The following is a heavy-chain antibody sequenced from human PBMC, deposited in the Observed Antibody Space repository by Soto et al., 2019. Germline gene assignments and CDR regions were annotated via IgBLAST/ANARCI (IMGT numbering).Heavy chain of an antibody. V-gene: IGHV4-31*03. CDR3: AREQFCSSTSCYDWFDP. Sequence: QVQLQESAPGLVKPSQTLSLTCTVSGGSISSGGYYWSWIRQHPGKGLEWIGYIYYSGSTYYNPFLKSRVTLSVDTSNNQFSLKLSYVTGAETAVYYCAREQFCSSTSCYDWFDPWGQGTLVSVSS. J-gene: IGHJ5*02. CDR1: GGSISSGGYY. CDR2: IYYSGST. D-gene: IGHD2-2*01.